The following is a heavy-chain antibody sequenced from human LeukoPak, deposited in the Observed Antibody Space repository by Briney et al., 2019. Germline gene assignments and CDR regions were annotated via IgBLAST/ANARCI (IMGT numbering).Heavy chain of an antibody. CDR1: GGSISSYY. V-gene: IGHV4-59*08. D-gene: IGHD5-18*01. CDR2: IYYSGST. CDR3: ARNRGYSYGYPFDY. J-gene: IGHJ4*02. Sequence: PSETLSLTCTVSGGSISSYYWSWIRQPPGKGLEWIGYIYYSGSTNYNPSLKSRVTISVDTSKNQFSLKLSSVTAADTAVYYCARNRGYSYGYPFDYWGQGTLATVSS.